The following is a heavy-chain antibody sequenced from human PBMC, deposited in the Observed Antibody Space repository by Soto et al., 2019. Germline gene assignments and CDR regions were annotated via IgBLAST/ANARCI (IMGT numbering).Heavy chain of an antibody. CDR1: GFTFNSYG. D-gene: IGHD6-13*01. CDR3: AKANVQQPNSFYYGMDV. J-gene: IGHJ6*02. Sequence: EVQLLESGGGLVQPGGSLRLSCAAYGFTFNSYGMSWVRQAPGEGLEWVSFISASGADTKYADSVKGRFTISRDNSKNTLYLQMNSQRGEDTAVYYCAKANVQQPNSFYYGMDVLCQGTTVTVSS. V-gene: IGHV3-23*01. CDR2: ISASGADT.